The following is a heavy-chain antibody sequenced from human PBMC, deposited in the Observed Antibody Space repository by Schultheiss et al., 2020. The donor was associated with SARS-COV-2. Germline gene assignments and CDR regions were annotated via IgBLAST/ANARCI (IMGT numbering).Heavy chain of an antibody. CDR1: GFTFSQYW. CDR2: MKQDGSEK. D-gene: IGHD5-12*01. V-gene: IGHV3-7*03. Sequence: GGSLRLSCAASGFTFSQYWMNWVRQAPGKGLEWVAKMKQDGSEKYYVDSVKGRFTISRDNAKNSLYLQMNSLRAEDTAVYFCARDAGSARWHGCDSPWLKRVDYSAMDYWGQGTTVTVSS. CDR3: ARDAGSARWHGCDSPWLKRVDYSAMDY. J-gene: IGHJ6*02.